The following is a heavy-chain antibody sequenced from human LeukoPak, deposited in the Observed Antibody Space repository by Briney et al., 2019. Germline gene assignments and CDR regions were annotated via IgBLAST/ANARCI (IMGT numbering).Heavy chain of an antibody. D-gene: IGHD6-13*01. CDR3: AKGGIRMLMAAARIHYYMDV. CDR1: GFTFSSYA. CDR2: ISGSGGST. V-gene: IGHV3-23*01. Sequence: PGGSLRLSCAASGFTFSSYAMSWVRQAPGKGLEWVSAISGSGGSTYYADSVKGRFTISRDNSKNTLYLQMNSLRAEDTAVYYCAKGGIRMLMAAARIHYYMDVWGKGTTVTVSS. J-gene: IGHJ6*03.